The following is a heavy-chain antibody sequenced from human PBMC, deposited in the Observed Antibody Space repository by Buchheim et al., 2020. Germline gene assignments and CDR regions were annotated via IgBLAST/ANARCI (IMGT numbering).Heavy chain of an antibody. V-gene: IGHV3-30*18. Sequence: QVQLVESGGGVVQPGRSLRLSCAASGFTFSSYGMHWVRQAPGKGLEWVAVISYDGSNKYYADSVKGRFTISRDNSKNTLYLQMNSLRAEDTAVYYCAKDRGYYSSSYVYYYGMDVWGQGTT. D-gene: IGHD6-13*01. J-gene: IGHJ6*02. CDR2: ISYDGSNK. CDR1: GFTFSSYG. CDR3: AKDRGYYSSSYVYYYGMDV.